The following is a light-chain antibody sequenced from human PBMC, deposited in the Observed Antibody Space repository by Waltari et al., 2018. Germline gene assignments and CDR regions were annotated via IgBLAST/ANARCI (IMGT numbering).Light chain of an antibody. J-gene: IGKJ2*01. CDR1: QSINNL. CDR3: QQSSSTPQDA. V-gene: IGKV1-39*01. Sequence: CRERQSINNLLNWDQQKPGKAPNLLIYAASSLHSGVPSRFSGSGSGTDFTLTISSLQADDVATYYCQQSSSTPQDAFGQGTKLEIK. CDR2: AAS.